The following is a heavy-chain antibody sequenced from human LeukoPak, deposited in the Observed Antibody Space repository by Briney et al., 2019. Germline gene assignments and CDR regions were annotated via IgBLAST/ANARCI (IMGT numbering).Heavy chain of an antibody. Sequence: GGSLRLSCAASAFTFSNYDIHWVRQAPGKGLEWVAFIRYDGSEKKFADSVKGRFTISRDKPKNTLDLQMDSLRGEDTAVYYCARPTGSGTFDIWGQGTMVTVSS. V-gene: IGHV3-30*02. J-gene: IGHJ3*02. D-gene: IGHD6-19*01. CDR1: AFTFSNYD. CDR2: IRYDGSEK. CDR3: ARPTGSGTFDI.